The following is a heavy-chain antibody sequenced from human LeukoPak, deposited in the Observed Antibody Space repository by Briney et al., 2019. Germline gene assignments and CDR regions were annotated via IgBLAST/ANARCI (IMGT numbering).Heavy chain of an antibody. CDR3: AKDHWVAARPSGAFDI. CDR2: ISYDGSNK. D-gene: IGHD6-6*01. V-gene: IGHV3-30*18. CDR1: GFTFSSYG. J-gene: IGHJ3*02. Sequence: PGGSLRLSCAASGFTFSSYGMHWVRQAPGKGLEWVAVISYDGSNKYYADSVKGRFTISRDNSKNTLYLQMNSLRAEDTAVYYCAKDHWVAARPSGAFDIWGQGTMVTVSS.